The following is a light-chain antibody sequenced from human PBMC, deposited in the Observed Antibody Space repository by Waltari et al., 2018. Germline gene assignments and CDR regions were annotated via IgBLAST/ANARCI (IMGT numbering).Light chain of an antibody. CDR2: DVS. CDR1: SSDGGGYDS. J-gene: IGLJ2*01. V-gene: IGLV2-14*03. CDR3: SSYTTSITLV. Sequence: QSALPQPASVSGSPGQSITLSCAGTSSDGGGYDSVSWYQQHPGKAPKLMIYDVSNRPSGVSSRFSGSKSGNTASLTISGLQAEDEANYYCSSYTTSITLVFGGGTKLTVL.